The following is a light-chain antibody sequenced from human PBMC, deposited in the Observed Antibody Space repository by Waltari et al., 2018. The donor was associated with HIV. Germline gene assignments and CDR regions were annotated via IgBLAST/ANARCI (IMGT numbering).Light chain of an antibody. J-gene: IGLJ2*01. CDR1: NIGSKS. Sequence: SYVLTQPPSVSVAPGQTARITCGGNNIGSKSVHWYQQKPGQAPVLVVYDNSDRPSGSPERFSGSKSGNTATLTISRVEAGDEADFHCQVWDSSSDHVVFGGGTKLTVL. V-gene: IGLV3-21*02. CDR3: QVWDSSSDHVV. CDR2: DNS.